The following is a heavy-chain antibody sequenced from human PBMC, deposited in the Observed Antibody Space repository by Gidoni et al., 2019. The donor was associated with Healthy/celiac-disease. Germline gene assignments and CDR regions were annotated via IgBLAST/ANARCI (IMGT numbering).Heavy chain of an antibody. CDR3: ARDEAGELTLFDY. D-gene: IGHD1-26*01. CDR2: IIPILGIA. CDR1: GGTFSSYT. Sequence: QVQLVQSGAEVKKPGSSVTVSCKASGGTFSSYTISWVRQAPGQGLEWMGRIIPILGIANYAQKFQGRVTITADKATSTAYMELSSLRSEDTAVYYWARDEAGELTLFDYWGQGTLVTVSS. V-gene: IGHV1-69*08. J-gene: IGHJ4*02.